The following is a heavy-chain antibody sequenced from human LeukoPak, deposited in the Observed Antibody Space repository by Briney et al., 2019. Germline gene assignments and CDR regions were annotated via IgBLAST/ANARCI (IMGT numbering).Heavy chain of an antibody. CDR3: VRDVAFGFCTMTTCRYPLDS. J-gene: IGHJ4*02. CDR2: MSTSSTYI. D-gene: IGHD3-22*01. CDR1: GFNLRGYN. Sequence: GGSLRLSCAASGFNLRGYNMKWVRQAPGKGLEWVSSMSTSSTYIYYADSIKGRFTISRDDARSLLYLQMDSLRAEDTAVYYCVRDVAFGFCTMTTCRYPLDSWGQGTLVTVSS. V-gene: IGHV3-21*06.